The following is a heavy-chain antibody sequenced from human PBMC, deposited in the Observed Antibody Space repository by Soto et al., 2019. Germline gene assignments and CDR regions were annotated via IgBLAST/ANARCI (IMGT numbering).Heavy chain of an antibody. CDR3: AGGGGVGEAGSAAFDM. D-gene: IGHD3-16*01. CDR2: INPATGAA. CDR1: GYPVTAYY. J-gene: IGHJ3*02. V-gene: IGHV1-2*02. Sequence: QLHLVQSGAVVKKPGASVTVSCSASGYPVTAYYMHWVRQAPGRGLEWMGGINPATGAAKYTQTFQGRVTMARDTSTSTGFMELGGLTSGDPAVFYWAGGGGVGEAGSAAFDMWGQGTLVTVSS.